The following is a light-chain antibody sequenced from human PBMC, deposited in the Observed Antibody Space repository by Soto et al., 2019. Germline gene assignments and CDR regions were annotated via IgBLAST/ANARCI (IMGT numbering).Light chain of an antibody. Sequence: QSALTQPASVSGSPGQSITISCTGTSSDVGGYNYVSWFQQHPDKVPKLMIYEVSNRPSGVSSRFSGSKSGNTASLTISGLQAEDEADYYCSSYRSTSNYVFGSETKVTVL. V-gene: IGLV2-14*01. CDR1: SSDVGGYNY. CDR2: EVS. J-gene: IGLJ1*01. CDR3: SSYRSTSNYV.